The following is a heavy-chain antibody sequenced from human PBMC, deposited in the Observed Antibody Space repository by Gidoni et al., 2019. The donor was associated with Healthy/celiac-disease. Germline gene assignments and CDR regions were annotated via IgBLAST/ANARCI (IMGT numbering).Heavy chain of an antibody. Sequence: QVQLQQWGAGLLKPSETLSLTCAVYGGSFSGYYWSWIRQPPGKGLEWIGEINHSGSTNYNPSLKSRVTISVDTSKNQFSLKLSSVTAADTAVYYCASTPIFGVVIPYFDPWGQGTLVTVSS. CDR1: GGSFSGYY. CDR2: INHSGST. D-gene: IGHD3-3*01. J-gene: IGHJ5*02. V-gene: IGHV4-34*01. CDR3: ASTPIFGVVIPYFDP.